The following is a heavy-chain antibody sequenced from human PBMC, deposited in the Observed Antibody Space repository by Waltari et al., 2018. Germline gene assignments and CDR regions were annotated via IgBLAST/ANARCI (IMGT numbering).Heavy chain of an antibody. D-gene: IGHD1-26*01. J-gene: IGHJ6*02. CDR1: GFTFSSYE. CDR2: ISSSGSTI. CDR3: ARDSYGIVGATLDYYYYYGMDV. Sequence: EVQLVESGGGLVQPGGSLRLSCAASGFTFSSYEMNWVRQAPGKGLEWVSYISSSGSTIYYADSVKGRFTISRDNAKNSLYLQMNSLRAEDTAVYYCARDSYGIVGATLDYYYYYGMDVWGQGTTVTVSS. V-gene: IGHV3-48*03.